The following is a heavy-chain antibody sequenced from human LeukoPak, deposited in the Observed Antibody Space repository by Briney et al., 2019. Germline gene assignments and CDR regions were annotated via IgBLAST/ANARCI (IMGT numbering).Heavy chain of an antibody. CDR1: GYTFTGYY. CDR3: AREPMVRDFNWFDP. CDR2: INPNSGGT. Sequence: GASVKVSCKASGYTFTGYYIHWVRQAPGQGLEWVGRINPNSGGTNYARKFQGRVTMTRDTSISTAYMQLSRLTSDDTAVYYCAREPMVRDFNWFDPWGQGTLVTVSS. J-gene: IGHJ5*02. D-gene: IGHD3-10*01. V-gene: IGHV1-2*06.